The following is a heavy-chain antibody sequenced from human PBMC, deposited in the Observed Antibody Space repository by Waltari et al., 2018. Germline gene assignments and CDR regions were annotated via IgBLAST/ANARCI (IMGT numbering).Heavy chain of an antibody. CDR2: IRYDGSNK. Sequence: QVQLVESGGGVVQPGGSLRLSCAASGFTFSSYGMHWVRQAPGKGLEWVAFIRYDGSNKYYADSVKGRFTISRDNSKNTLYLQMNSLRAEDTAVYYCATIGYCSSTSCYGVDYWGQGTLVTVSS. D-gene: IGHD2-2*01. J-gene: IGHJ4*02. CDR1: GFTFSSYG. CDR3: ATIGYCSSTSCYGVDY. V-gene: IGHV3-30*02.